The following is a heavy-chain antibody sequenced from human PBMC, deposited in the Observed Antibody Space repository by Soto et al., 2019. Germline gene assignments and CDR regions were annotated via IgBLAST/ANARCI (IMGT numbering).Heavy chain of an antibody. V-gene: IGHV1-2*04. Sequence: QVQLVQSGAEVKKPGASVKVSCKASGYTFTGYYMHWVRQAPGQGLEWMGWINPNSGGTNYAQKFQGWVTMTRDTSISTAYMELSRLRSDDTAVYYWARGPQQWLVPRAFDIWGQGTMVTVSS. CDR2: INPNSGGT. CDR3: ARGPQQWLVPRAFDI. D-gene: IGHD6-19*01. CDR1: GYTFTGYY. J-gene: IGHJ3*02.